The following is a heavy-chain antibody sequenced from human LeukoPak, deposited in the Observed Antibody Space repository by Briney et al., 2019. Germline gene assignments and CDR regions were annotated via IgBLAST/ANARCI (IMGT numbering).Heavy chain of an antibody. J-gene: IGHJ4*02. CDR3: ARSNSGSYYHFDY. D-gene: IGHD1-26*01. V-gene: IGHV1-18*01. CDR1: NYTFTNYG. Sequence: ASVKVSCKTSNYTFTNYGITWVRQAPGQGPEWLGWISTYNDNTYYAQKFQGRVIMTTDTSTSTAYMELMSLTSDDTAVYYCARSNSGSYYHFDYWGQGTLVTVSS. CDR2: ISTYNDNT.